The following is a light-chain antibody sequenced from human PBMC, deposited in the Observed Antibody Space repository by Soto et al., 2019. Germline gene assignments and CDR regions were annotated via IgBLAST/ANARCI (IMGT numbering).Light chain of an antibody. CDR1: SSNIGRNT. CDR2: SND. Sequence: QSVLTQPPSASGTPGQRVTISCSGSSSNIGRNTVNWYQQFPGTAPKLLIYSNDQWPSGVPDRFSGSKSGTSASLAISGLQSEDEADYYCAAWDDSLNRYVFGTGTKVTVL. V-gene: IGLV1-44*01. CDR3: AAWDDSLNRYV. J-gene: IGLJ1*01.